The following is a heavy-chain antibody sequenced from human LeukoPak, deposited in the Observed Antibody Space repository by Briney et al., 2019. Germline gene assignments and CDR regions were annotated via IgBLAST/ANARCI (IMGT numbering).Heavy chain of an antibody. CDR3: ARDVGGYYDILTGYSGNWFDP. J-gene: IGHJ5*02. CDR1: GFTFSSYW. V-gene: IGHV3-7*01. CDR2: IKQDGSLK. Sequence: PGGSLRLSCAASGFTFSSYWMSWVRQAPGKGLEWVANIKQDGSLKYYVDSVKGRFTISRDNTKNSLYLQMNSLRAEDTAVYYCARDVGGYYDILTGYSGNWFDPWGQGTLVTVSS. D-gene: IGHD3-9*01.